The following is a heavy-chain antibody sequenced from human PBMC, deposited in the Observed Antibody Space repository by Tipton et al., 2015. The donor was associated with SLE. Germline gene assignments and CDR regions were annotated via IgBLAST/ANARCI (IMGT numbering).Heavy chain of an antibody. CDR2: SNPSGNT. CDR1: GGSFSGYY. J-gene: IGHJ4*01. V-gene: IGHV4-34*01. Sequence: LRLSCAVYGGSFSGYYWSWIRQPPGKGLEWIGESNPSGNTKYNPSLKSRVTIFVDMSKNQLSLKMTSVTAADSAVYFCARGAKERITLVRVRPYYFDYWGQGSLVTVSS. D-gene: IGHD3-10*01. CDR3: ARGAKERITLVRVRPYYFDY.